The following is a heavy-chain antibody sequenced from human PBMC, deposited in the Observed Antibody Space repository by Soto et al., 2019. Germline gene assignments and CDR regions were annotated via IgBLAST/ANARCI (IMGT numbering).Heavy chain of an antibody. D-gene: IGHD3-22*01. J-gene: IGHJ4*02. CDR3: ARELLGYDSSGYEKDDY. CDR2: INPNSGGT. CDR1: GYTFTGYY. V-gene: IGHV1-2*02. Sequence: ASVKVSCKASGYTFTGYYMHWVRQAPGQGLEWMGWINPNSGGTNYAQKFQGRVTMTRDTSISTAYMELSRLRSDDTAVYYCARELLGYDSSGYEKDDYWGQGTLVTVSS.